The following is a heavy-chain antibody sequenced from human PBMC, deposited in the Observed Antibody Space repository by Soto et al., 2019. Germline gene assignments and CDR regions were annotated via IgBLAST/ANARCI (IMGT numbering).Heavy chain of an antibody. V-gene: IGHV1-8*01. J-gene: IGHJ5*02. Sequence: QVQLVQSGAEVKKPGASVKVSCKASGYTFTSYDINWVRQATGQGLEWMGWMNPNSGNTAYARKFQGRVTMTRNTSISTAYMELSSLRSEDTAVYYCARERSAAGTGWFDPWGQGTLVTVSS. CDR2: MNPNSGNT. D-gene: IGHD6-13*01. CDR1: GYTFTSYD. CDR3: ARERSAAGTGWFDP.